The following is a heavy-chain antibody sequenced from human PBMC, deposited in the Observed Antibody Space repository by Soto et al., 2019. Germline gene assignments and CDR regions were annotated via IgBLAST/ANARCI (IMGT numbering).Heavy chain of an antibody. V-gene: IGHV4-4*02. CDR1: GGSFTSNNW. CDR2: IYRTGST. J-gene: IGHJ4*02. Sequence: SETLSLTCAVSGGSFTSNNWWTWVRQPPGQGLEWIGEIYRTGSTNYNPSLKSRVTISVDTSKNQFSLKLSSVTAADTAVYYCASRIAAAGAFDYWGQGTLVTVSS. CDR3: ASRIAAAGAFDY. D-gene: IGHD6-13*01.